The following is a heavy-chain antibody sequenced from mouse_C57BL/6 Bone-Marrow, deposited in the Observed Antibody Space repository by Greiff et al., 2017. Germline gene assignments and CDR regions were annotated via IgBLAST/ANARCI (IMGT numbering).Heavy chain of an antibody. CDR2: ISYDGSN. V-gene: IGHV3-6*01. CDR3: ASRGYDYDGYFDV. CDR1: GYSITSGYY. Sequence: DVQLQESGPGLVKPSQSLSLTCSVTGYSITSGYYWNWIRQFPGNKLEWMGYISYDGSNNYNPSLKNRISITRDTSKNQFFLKLNSVTTEDTATYYCASRGYDYDGYFDVWGTGTTVTVSS. J-gene: IGHJ1*03. D-gene: IGHD2-4*01.